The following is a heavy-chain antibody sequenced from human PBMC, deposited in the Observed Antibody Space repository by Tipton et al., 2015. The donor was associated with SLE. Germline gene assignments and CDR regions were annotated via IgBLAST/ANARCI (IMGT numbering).Heavy chain of an antibody. V-gene: IGHV4-59*12. CDR3: ARGPRWLQAFDY. CDR2: IYYSGST. D-gene: IGHD5-24*01. CDR1: GGSISSYY. Sequence: LRLSCTVSGGSISSYYWSWIRQPPGRGLEWIGYIYYSGSTNYNPSLKSRVTISVDTSKNQFSLKLSSVTAADTAVYYCARGPRWLQAFDYWGQGTLVTVSS. J-gene: IGHJ4*02.